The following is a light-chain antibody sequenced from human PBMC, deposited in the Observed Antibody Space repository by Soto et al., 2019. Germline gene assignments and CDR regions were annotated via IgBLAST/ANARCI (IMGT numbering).Light chain of an antibody. V-gene: IGKV1-5*01. CDR1: QSINNW. CDR3: QQYDNYPLT. J-gene: IGKJ4*01. CDR2: DAS. Sequence: DIQMTQSPSTLSASVGDRVTITCRASQSINNWLAWYQQKPGKAPKFLIYDASNLESGVPSRFSGSASGTESTLTISSLQPDDFATYSCQQYDNYPLTFGGGTKADI.